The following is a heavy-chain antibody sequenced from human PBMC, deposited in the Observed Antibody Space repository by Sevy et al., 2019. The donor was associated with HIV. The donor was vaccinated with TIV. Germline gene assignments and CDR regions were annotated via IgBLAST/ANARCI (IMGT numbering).Heavy chain of an antibody. V-gene: IGHV3-48*02. CDR1: GFTFSTYS. CDR2: ISRTSTTT. J-gene: IGHJ5*02. Sequence: GGSLRLSCKASGFTFSTYSMHWVRQAPGKGLEWVSSISRTSTTTYYADSAKGRFTISRDNAKNSLYLQMNSLRDEDTAVYYCAREAYYYDSRVENWFDPWGQGTLVTVSS. D-gene: IGHD3-22*01. CDR3: AREAYYYDSRVENWFDP.